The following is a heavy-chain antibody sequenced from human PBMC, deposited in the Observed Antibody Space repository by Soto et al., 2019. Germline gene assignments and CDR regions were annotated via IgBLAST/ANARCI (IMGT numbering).Heavy chain of an antibody. CDR2: ISWNGGVT. Sequence: HPGGSLRLSCAASGFDFEDYAMHWVRQVPGKGLDWVSAISWNGGVTYYADSVKGRFTTSRDNAKNSLYLQMNSLRAEDAAFYFCVKDIGFGDALDMWGQGTMVTVSS. D-gene: IGHD3-10*01. J-gene: IGHJ3*02. V-gene: IGHV3-9*01. CDR3: VKDIGFGDALDM. CDR1: GFDFEDYA.